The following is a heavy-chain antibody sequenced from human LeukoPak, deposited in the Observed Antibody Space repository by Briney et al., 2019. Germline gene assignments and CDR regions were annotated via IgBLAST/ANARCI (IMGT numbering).Heavy chain of an antibody. D-gene: IGHD3-10*01. V-gene: IGHV7-4-1*02. Sequence: GASVKVSCKASGYTFTSYAMNWVRQAPGQGLEWMGWINTNTGNPTYAQGFTGRFVFSLDTSVSTAYLQISSLKAEDTAVYYCARGPWGYYGSGSYSSYWFDPWGQGTLVTVSS. CDR3: ARGPWGYYGSGSYSSYWFDP. CDR1: GYTFTSYA. J-gene: IGHJ5*02. CDR2: INTNTGNP.